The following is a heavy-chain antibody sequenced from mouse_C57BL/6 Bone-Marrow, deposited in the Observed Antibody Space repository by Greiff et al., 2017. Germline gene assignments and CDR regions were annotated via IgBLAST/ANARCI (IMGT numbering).Heavy chain of an antibody. V-gene: IGHV1-81*01. Sequence: VQLQQSGAELARPGASVKLSCKASGYTFTSYGISWVKQRTGQGLEWIGEIYPRSGTTYYNEKFKGKATLTADKSSSTAYIELRSLTSEDSAVYFCARSGYSNYVGFAYWGQGTLVTVSA. CDR1: GYTFTSYG. CDR2: IYPRSGTT. CDR3: ARSGYSNYVGFAY. J-gene: IGHJ3*01. D-gene: IGHD2-5*01.